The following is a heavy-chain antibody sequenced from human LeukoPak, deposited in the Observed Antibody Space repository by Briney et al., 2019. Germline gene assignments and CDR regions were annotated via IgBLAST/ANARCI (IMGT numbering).Heavy chain of an antibody. Sequence: GGSLRLSCTASGLTFCSSGFNWVRQARGKGLEWVASIGPTGSDRYHADSIKGRFTISRDNANNFLYLQMNSLRAEDTAVYYCATETNGRHYDYWGQGTLLTVHS. CDR2: IGPTGSDR. CDR1: GLTFCSSG. CDR3: ATETNGRHYDY. V-gene: IGHV3-21*06. J-gene: IGHJ4*02. D-gene: IGHD1-14*01.